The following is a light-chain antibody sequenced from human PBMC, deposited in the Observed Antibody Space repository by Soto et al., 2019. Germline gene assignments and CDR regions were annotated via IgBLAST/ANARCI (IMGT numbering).Light chain of an antibody. CDR2: DVS. V-gene: IGLV2-14*01. CDR3: SSYTSSSTLV. J-gene: IGLJ2*01. CDR1: SRDVGGYNY. Sequence: QSVLTQPASVSGSPGQSITISCTGTSRDVGGYNYVSWYQQHPGKAPKLMIYDVSNRPSGVSHRFSGSKSGNTAALTISRRQAEDEADDYCSSYTSSSTLVFGGGTKLTVL.